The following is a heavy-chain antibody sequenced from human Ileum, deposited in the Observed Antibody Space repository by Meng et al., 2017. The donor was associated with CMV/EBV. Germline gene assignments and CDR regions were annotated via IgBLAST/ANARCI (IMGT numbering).Heavy chain of an antibody. CDR2: VHIYDRT. CDR1: GGSISDYY. J-gene: IGHJ5*02. Sequence: QGLLRESGPGLVNPSETLSLTCTVSGGSISDYYWSWFRQSAGKGLQWIGRVHIYDRTYDSPSLQSRVTMSIDTSKNQFFLNLNSVTAADTAVYYCARNRAGGDYGDQTWGQGTLVTVSS. CDR3: ARNRAGGDYGDQT. V-gene: IGHV4-4*07. D-gene: IGHD4/OR15-4a*01.